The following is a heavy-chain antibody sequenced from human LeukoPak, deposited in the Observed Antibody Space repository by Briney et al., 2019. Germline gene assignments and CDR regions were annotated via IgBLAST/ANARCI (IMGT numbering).Heavy chain of an antibody. CDR2: ISSSSTYI. D-gene: IGHD1-26*01. CDR3: ARVPGEMGATLAYLDY. J-gene: IGHJ4*02. V-gene: IGHV3-21*01. CDR1: GFTFDDYG. Sequence: GGSLRLSCAASGFTFDDYGMSWVRQAPGKGLEWVASISSSSTYIYYAGSVKGRFTISRDNAKNLVYLEMNSLRAEDTAVYYCARVPGEMGATLAYLDYWGQGTLVIVSS.